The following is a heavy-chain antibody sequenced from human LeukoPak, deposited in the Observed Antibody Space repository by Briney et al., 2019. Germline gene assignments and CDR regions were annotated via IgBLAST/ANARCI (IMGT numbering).Heavy chain of an antibody. V-gene: IGHV3-11*03. Sequence: GGSLRLSCAASGFTFSDYYMSRLRQAPAKGLEWISYISGSSTYTNYADSVKGRFTISRDNAKNSLFLQMNSLGAEDTAVFYCARHEVAAAGITQYFDFWGQGTLVTVSS. D-gene: IGHD6-13*01. CDR1: GFTFSDYY. J-gene: IGHJ4*02. CDR2: ISGSSTYT. CDR3: ARHEVAAAGITQYFDF.